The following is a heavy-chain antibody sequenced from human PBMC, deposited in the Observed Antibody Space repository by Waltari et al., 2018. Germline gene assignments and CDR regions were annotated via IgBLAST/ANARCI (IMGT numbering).Heavy chain of an antibody. CDR1: GFTFSSYA. J-gene: IGHJ4*02. Sequence: EVQLLESGGGLVQPGGSLRLSCAASGFTFSSYALSWVRQAPGKGLDWVSSMSGRGFSTYYADSVKGRFTISRDNSKNTLYLQMNSLRAEDTAVYYCAKVGGVATIHYFDYWGQGTLVTVSS. V-gene: IGHV3-23*01. CDR3: AKVGGVATIHYFDY. CDR2: MSGRGFST. D-gene: IGHD5-12*01.